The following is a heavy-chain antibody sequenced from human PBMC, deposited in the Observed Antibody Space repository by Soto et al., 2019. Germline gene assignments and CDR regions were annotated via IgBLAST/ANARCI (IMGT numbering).Heavy chain of an antibody. CDR1: GLTFTRSS. D-gene: IGHD2-15*01. CDR3: AASIGCSGGSCYSFAIDY. V-gene: IGHV1-58*01. CDR2: IVVGSGNT. Sequence: ASVKLSCKASGLTFTRSSVPCVRQSLLQLLEWIGWIVVGSGNTNYAQKFQERVTVTRDMSTSTAYMELSSLRSEDTAVYYCAASIGCSGGSCYSFAIDYWGQGTLVTVSS. J-gene: IGHJ4*02.